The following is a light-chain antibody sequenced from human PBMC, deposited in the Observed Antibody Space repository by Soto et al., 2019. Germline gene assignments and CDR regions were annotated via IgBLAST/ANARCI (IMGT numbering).Light chain of an antibody. Sequence: EVVMTQSPVTLSVSPGERATLSCRASQNFSRNLAWYQQQPGQAPRLLIFYASTRATGIPARFSGSGSGTDFTLTISSLQSEDFAVSFCQQYDKWPHTFGQGTKLEIK. J-gene: IGKJ2*01. V-gene: IGKV3-15*01. CDR2: YAS. CDR3: QQYDKWPHT. CDR1: QNFSRN.